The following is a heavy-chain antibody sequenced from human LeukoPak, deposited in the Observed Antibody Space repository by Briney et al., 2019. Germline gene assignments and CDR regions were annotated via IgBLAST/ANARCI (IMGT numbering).Heavy chain of an antibody. D-gene: IGHD6-13*01. CDR2: INTDGSST. Sequence: GGSLRLSCAASGFTFSSYWMHWVRQAPGKGLVWVSRINTDGSSTSYADSVKGRFTISRDNAKNTLYLQMNSLRAEDTAVYYCARGGSSRRDAFDIWGQGTMVTVSS. CDR3: ARGGSSRRDAFDI. CDR1: GFTFSSYW. V-gene: IGHV3-74*01. J-gene: IGHJ3*02.